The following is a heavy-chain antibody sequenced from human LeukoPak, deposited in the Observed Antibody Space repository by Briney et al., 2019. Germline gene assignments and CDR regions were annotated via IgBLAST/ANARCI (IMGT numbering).Heavy chain of an antibody. J-gene: IGHJ4*02. CDR1: GFTFSSYS. D-gene: IGHD3-22*01. Sequence: AGSLRLSCAASGFTFSSYSMNWVSQAPGKGMEWDSSISSIRSYIYYTDSVKGRITISRDNTKNSRYLQMNRLRAEDTAVYFWARNTQGASGYPDYWGQGTLVTGSS. CDR2: ISSIRSYI. V-gene: IGHV3-21*01. CDR3: ARNTQGASGYPDY.